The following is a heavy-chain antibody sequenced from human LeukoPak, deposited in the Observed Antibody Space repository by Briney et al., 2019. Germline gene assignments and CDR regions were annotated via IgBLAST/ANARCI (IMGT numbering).Heavy chain of an antibody. D-gene: IGHD2-2*01. CDR1: GGSFSGYY. CDR2: INHSGST. Sequence: PSETLSLTCAVYGGSFSGYYWSWIRQPPGKGLEWIGEINHSGSTNYNPSLKSRVTISVDTSKNQFSLKLSSVTAADTAVYYCARGVADDCSSTSCYRSFYYFDYWGQGTLVTVSS. V-gene: IGHV4-34*01. J-gene: IGHJ4*02. CDR3: ARGVADDCSSTSCYRSFYYFDY.